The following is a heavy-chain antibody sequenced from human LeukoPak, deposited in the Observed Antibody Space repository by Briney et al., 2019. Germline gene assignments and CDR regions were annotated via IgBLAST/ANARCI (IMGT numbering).Heavy chain of an antibody. D-gene: IGHD3-16*02. J-gene: IGHJ4*02. Sequence: SETLSLTCTVSGSSISSSSYYWGWIRQPPGKGLEWIGGIYYSGSTYYNPSLKSRVTISVDTSKNQFSLKLSSVTAADTAVYYCARVTGRYIFDYWGQGTLVTVSS. CDR2: IYYSGST. CDR3: ARVTGRYIFDY. V-gene: IGHV4-39*07. CDR1: GSSISSSSYY.